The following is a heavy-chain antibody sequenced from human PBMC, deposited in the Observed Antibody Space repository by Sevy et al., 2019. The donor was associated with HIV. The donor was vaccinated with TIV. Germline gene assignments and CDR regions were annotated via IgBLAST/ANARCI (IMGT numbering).Heavy chain of an antibody. CDR2: LKNKARGGTL. J-gene: IGHJ4*02. CDR3: TRWKRVQSIFDY. V-gene: IGHV3-49*04. CDR1: GFSFGDYA. D-gene: IGHD1-1*01. Sequence: GGSLRLSCTASGFSFGDYAMNWVRQAPGKGLEWVAFLKNKARGGTLDHAGSVKGRFTISRDDSKSIVYLQMNDLRTEDTGVYFCTRWKRVQSIFDYWGKGALVTVSS.